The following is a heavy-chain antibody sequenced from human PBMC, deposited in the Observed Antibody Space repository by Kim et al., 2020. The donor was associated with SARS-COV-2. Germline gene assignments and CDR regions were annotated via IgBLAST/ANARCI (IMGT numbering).Heavy chain of an antibody. CDR2: IYYSGST. CDR1: GGSISSYY. V-gene: IGHV4-59*01. CDR3: VREGGSYEY. J-gene: IGHJ4*02. Sequence: SETLSLTCTVSGGSISSYYWSWIRQPPGKGLEWIGYIYYSGSTNYNPSLKSRVTISVDTSKNQFSLKLSSVTAADTAVYYCVREGGSYEYWGQGTLVTVSS. D-gene: IGHD1-26*01.